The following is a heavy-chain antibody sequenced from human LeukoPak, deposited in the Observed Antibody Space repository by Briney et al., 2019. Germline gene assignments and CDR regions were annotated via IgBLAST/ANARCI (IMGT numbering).Heavy chain of an antibody. CDR1: GGSISSSNW. D-gene: IGHD3-10*01. CDR3: ARYGSGYY. V-gene: IGHV4-4*02. Sequence: SGTLSLTCAVSGGSISSSNWWNWVRQPPGKGLEWIGEIFHSGSTKYNPSLKSRVTISVDTSKNQFSLKLSSVTAADTAVYYCARYGSGYYWGQGTLVTVSS. J-gene: IGHJ4*02. CDR2: IFHSGST.